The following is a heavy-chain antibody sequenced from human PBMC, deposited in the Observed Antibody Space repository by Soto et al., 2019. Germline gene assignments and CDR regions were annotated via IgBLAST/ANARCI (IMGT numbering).Heavy chain of an antibody. J-gene: IGHJ4*02. D-gene: IGHD3-3*01. CDR2: ISGSGGST. Sequence: EVQLLESGGGLVQPGGSLRLSCAASGFTFSSYAMSWVRQAPGKGLEWVSAISGSGGSTYYADSVKGRFTIPRDNSKNTLYLQMNRLRAEDTAVYYCEKGYDFWSGDYPFDYWGQGTMVTVS. V-gene: IGHV3-23*01. CDR3: EKGYDFWSGDYPFDY. CDR1: GFTFSSYA.